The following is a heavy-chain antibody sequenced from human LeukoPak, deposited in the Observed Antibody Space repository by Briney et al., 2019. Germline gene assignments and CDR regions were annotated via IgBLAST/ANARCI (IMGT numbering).Heavy chain of an antibody. D-gene: IGHD3-10*01. CDR3: AQEGYGSGSYDG. Sequence: GGSLRLSCAASGFTFSSYEMNWVRQAPGKGLEWVSYISSSGSTIYYADPVKGRFTISRDNAKNSLYLQMNSLRAEDTAVYYCAQEGYGSGSYDGWGQGTLVTVSS. J-gene: IGHJ4*02. CDR1: GFTFSSYE. CDR2: ISSSGSTI. V-gene: IGHV3-48*03.